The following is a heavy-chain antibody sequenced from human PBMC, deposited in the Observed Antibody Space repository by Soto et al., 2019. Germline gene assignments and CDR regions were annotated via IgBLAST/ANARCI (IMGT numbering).Heavy chain of an antibody. CDR1: GGSISSGAYY. Sequence: QVQLQESGPGLVKSSHTLSLTCTVSGGSISSGAYYWSWIRQHPGKDLEWIGYINYSGTTYLSPSLQSRGTMSVDTSKNQFSLRLRSVTAADTAVYFCARVSGNAFDVWGQGTMVSVSS. J-gene: IGHJ3*01. CDR2: INYSGTT. D-gene: IGHD3-10*01. CDR3: ARVSGNAFDV. V-gene: IGHV4-31*03.